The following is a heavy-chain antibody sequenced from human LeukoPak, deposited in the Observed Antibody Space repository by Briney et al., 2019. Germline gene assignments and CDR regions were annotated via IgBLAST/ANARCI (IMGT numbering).Heavy chain of an antibody. Sequence: GGSLRLSRAASGFTFSSYSMNWVRQAPGKGLEWVSSISSSSSYIYYADSVKGRFTISRDNAKNSLYLQMNSLRAEDTAVYYCARGGRGSYCSSTSCYGKIFDYWGQGTLVTVSS. D-gene: IGHD2-2*01. CDR3: ARGGRGSYCSSTSCYGKIFDY. CDR2: ISSSSSYI. CDR1: GFTFSSYS. J-gene: IGHJ4*02. V-gene: IGHV3-21*01.